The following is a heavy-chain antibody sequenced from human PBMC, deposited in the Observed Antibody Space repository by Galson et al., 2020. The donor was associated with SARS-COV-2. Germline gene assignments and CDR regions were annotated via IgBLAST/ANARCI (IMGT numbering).Heavy chain of an antibody. CDR1: GGSISSSSYY. D-gene: IGHD3-9*01. V-gene: IGHV4-39*01. Sequence: ETSETLSLTCTVSGGSISSSSYYWGWIRQPPEKGLEWIGSIYYSGSTYYNPSLKSRVTISVDTSKNQFSLKLSSVTAADTAVYYCARHLTLRYFDFDYYYYGMDVWGQGTTVTVSS. CDR2: IYYSGST. CDR3: ARHLTLRYFDFDYYYYGMDV. J-gene: IGHJ6*02.